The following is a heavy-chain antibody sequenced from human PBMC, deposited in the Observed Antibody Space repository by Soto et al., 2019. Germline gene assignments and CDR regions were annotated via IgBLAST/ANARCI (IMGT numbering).Heavy chain of an antibody. J-gene: IGHJ4*02. CDR2: ISPHNGNT. CDR1: GYTFNTYF. V-gene: IGHV1-18*01. Sequence: HVQLVQSGGELKKPGASVKVSCNTSGYTFNTYFITWVRQAPEQGLEWMGWISPHNGNTNYAEKFQGRVTMNADKIKKTAYIDLRNLKIDATALSYFSQDPGNSFDYWGQGTPVTVSS. CDR3: SQDPGNSFDY.